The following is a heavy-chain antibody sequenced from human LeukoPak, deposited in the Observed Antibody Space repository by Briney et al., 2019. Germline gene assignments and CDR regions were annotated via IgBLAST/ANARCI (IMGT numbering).Heavy chain of an antibody. CDR1: GFTFSSYT. Sequence: GGSLRLSCAASGFTFSSYTMSWVRQAPGKGLEWVSSISGSGGSTYYADSVKGRFTISRDNSKNTLYLQMNSLRAEDTAVYYCAKKTYKAAAINWFDPWGQGTLVTVSS. J-gene: IGHJ5*02. D-gene: IGHD6-13*01. V-gene: IGHV3-23*01. CDR3: AKKTYKAAAINWFDP. CDR2: ISGSGGST.